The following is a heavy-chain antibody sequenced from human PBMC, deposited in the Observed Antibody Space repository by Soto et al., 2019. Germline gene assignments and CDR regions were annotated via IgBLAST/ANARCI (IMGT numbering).Heavy chain of an antibody. CDR2: INHSGST. CDR1: GGSFSGYY. D-gene: IGHD6-13*01. V-gene: IGHV4-34*01. Sequence: PSETLSLTCAVYGGSFSGYYWSWIRQPPGKGLEWIGEINHSGSTNYNPSLKSRFTISVETSKNQFSLKLSSVTAADTAVHYCASSFPAAGASYYYYYGMDVWGQGTTVTVSS. J-gene: IGHJ6*02. CDR3: ASSFPAAGASYYYYYGMDV.